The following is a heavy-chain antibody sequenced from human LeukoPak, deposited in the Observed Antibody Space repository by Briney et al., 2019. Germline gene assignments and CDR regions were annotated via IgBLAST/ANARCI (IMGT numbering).Heavy chain of an antibody. J-gene: IGHJ4*02. CDR3: ASLGPRYYYDSSGYYYALPIAYYFDY. Sequence: PSETLSLTCAVYGGSFSGYYWSWIRQPPGKGLEWIGEINHSGSTNYNPSLKSRVTISVDTSKNQFSLKLSSVTAADTAVYYCASLGPRYYYDSSGYYYALPIAYYFDYWGQGTLVTVSS. CDR2: INHSGST. V-gene: IGHV4-34*01. D-gene: IGHD3-22*01. CDR1: GGSFSGYY.